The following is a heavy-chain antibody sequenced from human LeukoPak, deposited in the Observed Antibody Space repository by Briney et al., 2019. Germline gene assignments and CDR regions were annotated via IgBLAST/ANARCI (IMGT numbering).Heavy chain of an antibody. D-gene: IGHD2-2*01. CDR3: ARNARGPGDF. CDR1: GFTFSSYA. V-gene: IGHV3-7*01. Sequence: SGRSLRLSCAASGFTFSSYAMHWVRQAPGKGLEWVANIKQDGSEKYYVDSVKGRFTISRDNAKKLVYLQMNSLRAEDTAIYYCARNARGPGDFWGQGTVVTVSS. CDR2: IKQDGSEK. J-gene: IGHJ4*02.